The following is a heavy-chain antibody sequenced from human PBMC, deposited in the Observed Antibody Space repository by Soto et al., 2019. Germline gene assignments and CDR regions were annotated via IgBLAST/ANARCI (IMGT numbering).Heavy chain of an antibody. CDR1: GGSMRSYY. J-gene: IGHJ4*02. CDR2: IYYSGST. V-gene: IGHV4-59*12. CDR3: ARGMSSSPTNDY. D-gene: IGHD6-6*01. Sequence: PSETLSLTCTVSGGSMRSYYWSWIRQPPGKGLEWIGYIYYSGSTNYNPSLKSRVTISVDKSKNQFSLKLSSVTAADTAVYYCARGMSSSPTNDYWGQGTLVTVSS.